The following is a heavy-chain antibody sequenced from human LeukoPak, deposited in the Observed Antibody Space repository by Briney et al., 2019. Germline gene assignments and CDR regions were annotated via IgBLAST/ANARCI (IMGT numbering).Heavy chain of an antibody. CDR3: ARRGSGTYDFDY. CDR2: IWGDGSEK. V-gene: IGHV3-33*01. J-gene: IGHJ4*02. D-gene: IGHD3-10*01. CDR1: GFIFNRNG. Sequence: GGSLRLSCAASGFIFNRNGMHWVRQAPGKGLEWVAVIWGDGSEKYYADSVKGRFTISRDNSRNTLSLQMDSLRVEDTAVYYCARRGSGTYDFDYWGQGTLVTVSS.